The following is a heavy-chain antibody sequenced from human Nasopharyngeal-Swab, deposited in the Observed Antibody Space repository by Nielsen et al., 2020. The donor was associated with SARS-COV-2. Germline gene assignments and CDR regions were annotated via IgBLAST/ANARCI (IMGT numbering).Heavy chain of an antibody. V-gene: IGHV4-59*01. CDR3: AASHGGKMAPFDY. D-gene: IGHD4-23*01. CDR2: MSYSGST. Sequence: RQAPGNGLEWIGYMSYSGSTNYNPSLKSRVTISLDTSKSQFSLRMSSVTAADTAVYYCAASHGGKMAPFDYWGQGTLVTVSS. J-gene: IGHJ4*02.